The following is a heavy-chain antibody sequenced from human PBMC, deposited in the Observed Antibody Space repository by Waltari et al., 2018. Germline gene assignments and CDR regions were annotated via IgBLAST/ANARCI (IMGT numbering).Heavy chain of an antibody. CDR2: IYYSGST. Sequence: QLQLQESGPGLVKPSETLSPTCTASGGSISSSSYYWGWIRQPPGKGREWLGGIYYSGSTYYNPSLKSRVTISVDTSKNQFSLKLSSVTAADTAVYYCARQSSSGWYRAGWFDPWGQGTLVTVSS. D-gene: IGHD6-19*01. V-gene: IGHV4-39*01. CDR1: GGSISSSSYY. CDR3: ARQSSSGWYRAGWFDP. J-gene: IGHJ5*02.